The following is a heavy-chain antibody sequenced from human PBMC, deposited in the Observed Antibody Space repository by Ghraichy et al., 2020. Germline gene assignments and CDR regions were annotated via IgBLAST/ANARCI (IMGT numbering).Heavy chain of an antibody. CDR3: ARDWRYCGNNCYLYYYYGMDV. Sequence: GGSLRLSCAASGLGVSSNYMSWVRQAPGKGLEWVAILYSDGTPFYADSVRGRFTISRDESRNTMYLQMNTLRAEDTTVYYCARDWRYCGNNCYLYYYYGMDVWGRGTTVTVSS. CDR2: LYSDGTP. V-gene: IGHV3-53*01. J-gene: IGHJ6*02. D-gene: IGHD2-21*01. CDR1: GLGVSSNY.